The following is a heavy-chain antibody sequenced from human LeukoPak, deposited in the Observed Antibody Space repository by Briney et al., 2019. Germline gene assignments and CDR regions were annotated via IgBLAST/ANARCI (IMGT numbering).Heavy chain of an antibody. D-gene: IGHD1-26*01. CDR2: ISGSGGST. Sequence: GGSPRLSCAASGFTFSSYGMSWVRQAPGKGLEWVSAISGSGGSTYYADSVKGRFTISRDNSKNTLYLQMNSLRAEDTAVYYCAKLGELLSIVDYWGQGTLVTVSS. J-gene: IGHJ4*02. CDR3: AKLGELLSIVDY. CDR1: GFTFSSYG. V-gene: IGHV3-23*01.